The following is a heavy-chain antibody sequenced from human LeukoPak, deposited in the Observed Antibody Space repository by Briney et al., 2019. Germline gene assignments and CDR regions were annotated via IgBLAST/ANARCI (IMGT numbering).Heavy chain of an antibody. J-gene: IGHJ3*02. Sequence: ASVKVSCKASGYTFTSYGISWVRQAPGQGLEWMGWISAYNGNTNYAQKLQGRVTMTTDTSTSTAYMELRSLRSDDTAVYYCARDLLGDYCSGGSCWDAFDIWGQGTMVTVSS. D-gene: IGHD2-15*01. CDR1: GYTFTSYG. CDR2: ISAYNGNT. V-gene: IGHV1-18*01. CDR3: ARDLLGDYCSGGSCWDAFDI.